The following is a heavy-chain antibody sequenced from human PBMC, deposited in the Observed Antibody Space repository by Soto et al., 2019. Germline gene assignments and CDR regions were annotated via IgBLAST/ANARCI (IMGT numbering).Heavy chain of an antibody. D-gene: IGHD6-19*01. CDR3: ARVHVMVVAGSTFDY. CDR1: GDSISSGSY. V-gene: IGHV4-38-2*02. Sequence: SETLSLTCTVSGDSISSGSYWGWIRQPPGEGPEWIASIYHGGTTFYNPSLKSRISISVDTSRNQFSLRLTSVTAADTATYYCARVHVMVVAGSTFDYRGPGTLVTVS. CDR2: IYHGGTT. J-gene: IGHJ4*03.